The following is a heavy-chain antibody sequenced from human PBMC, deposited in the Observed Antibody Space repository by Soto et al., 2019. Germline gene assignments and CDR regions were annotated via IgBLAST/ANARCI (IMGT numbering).Heavy chain of an antibody. CDR2: IDPCDSYT. D-gene: IGHD2-2*01. V-gene: IGHV5-10-1*01. CDR1: GYSFTSYW. Sequence: PGESLKISCKGSGYSFTSYWISWVRQMPGKGLEWMGRIDPCDSYTNYSPSFQGHVTISSDKSISTAYLQWSSLKASDTAMYYCARKGTSFLSPGMDVWGQGTTVTVSS. CDR3: ARKGTSFLSPGMDV. J-gene: IGHJ6*02.